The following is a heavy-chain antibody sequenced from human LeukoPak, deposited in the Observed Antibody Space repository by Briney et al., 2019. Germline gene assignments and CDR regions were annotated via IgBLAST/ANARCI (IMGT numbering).Heavy chain of an antibody. CDR1: GGSISSSSYY. CDR2: IYYSGST. CDR3: ARLGFGSGSYYSVPDY. D-gene: IGHD3-10*01. V-gene: IGHV4-39*01. J-gene: IGHJ4*02. Sequence: SETLSLTCTVSGGSISSSSYYWGWIRQPPGKGLEWIGSIYYSGSTYYNPSRKSRVTISVDTSKNQFSLKLSSVTAADTAVYYCARLGFGSGSYYSVPDYWGRGTLVTVSS.